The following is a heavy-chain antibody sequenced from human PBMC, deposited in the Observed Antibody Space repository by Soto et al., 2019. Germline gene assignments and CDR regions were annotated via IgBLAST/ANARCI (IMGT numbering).Heavy chain of an antibody. CDR2: IIPIFGTA. Sequence: EASVKVSCKASGGTFSSYAISWVRQAPGQGLEWMGGIIPIFGTANYAQKFQGRVTITADKSTSTAYMELSSLRSEDTAVYYCARGVKNQLLYNWFDPWGQGTLVTVSS. V-gene: IGHV1-69*06. CDR3: ARGVKNQLLYNWFDP. CDR1: GGTFSSYA. J-gene: IGHJ5*02. D-gene: IGHD2-2*01.